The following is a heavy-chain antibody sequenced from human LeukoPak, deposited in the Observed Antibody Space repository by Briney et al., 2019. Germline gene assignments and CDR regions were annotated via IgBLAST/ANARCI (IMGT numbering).Heavy chain of an antibody. V-gene: IGHV3-30*04. J-gene: IGHJ4*02. CDR1: GFTLSSYS. CDR3: ARDPDRLLWFGELFVLDY. D-gene: IGHD3-10*01. CDR2: ISSDGSNK. Sequence: GGSLRLSCAASGFTLSSYSMHWVRQAPGKGLEWVAVISSDGSNKYYADSVKGRFTNSKDNSKNTLYLQMNSLRAEDTAVYYCARDPDRLLWFGELFVLDYWGQGTLVTVSS.